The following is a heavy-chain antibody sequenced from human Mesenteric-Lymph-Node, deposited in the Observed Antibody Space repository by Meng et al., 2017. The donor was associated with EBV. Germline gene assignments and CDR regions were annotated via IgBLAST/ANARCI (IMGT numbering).Heavy chain of an antibody. CDR2: INHIRSV. D-gene: IGHD6-19*01. V-gene: IGHV4-34*01. Sequence: VQLQESGAGLVEPAETLSLRCAVYGGSFNDYYWIWIRQAPGKGLEWIGEINHIRSVYYNPSLKSRVTISVDTSNNQISLRLTSVTAADTAIYYCARVRSSGSGLIRNYFDYWGQGTLVTVSS. J-gene: IGHJ4*02. CDR1: GGSFNDYY. CDR3: ARVRSSGSGLIRNYFDY.